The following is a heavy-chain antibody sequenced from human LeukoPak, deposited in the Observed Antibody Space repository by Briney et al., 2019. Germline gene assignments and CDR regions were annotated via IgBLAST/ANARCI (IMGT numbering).Heavy chain of an antibody. Sequence: SETLSLTCTVSGASISSYYWTWIRQPPGKGLEWIGYIHYSGDTKCNPSLKSRVTISVDTSKNQVSLQLNSVTAADTAVYYCARHGIAVAGSTYYYFYYMDVWGKGTTVTVSS. CDR2: IHYSGDT. J-gene: IGHJ6*03. CDR1: GASISSYY. D-gene: IGHD6-19*01. V-gene: IGHV4-59*08. CDR3: ARHGIAVAGSTYYYFYYMDV.